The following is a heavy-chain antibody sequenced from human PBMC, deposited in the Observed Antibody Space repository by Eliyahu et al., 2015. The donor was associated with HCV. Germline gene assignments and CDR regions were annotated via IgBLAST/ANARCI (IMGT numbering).Heavy chain of an antibody. D-gene: IGHD2-15*01. V-gene: IGHV3-23*03. CDR1: GXXFSSYX. CDR2: IYXGGSST. Sequence: EVQLLESGGGLVQPGGSLRLSCAASGXXFSSYXXSWVRQAPGKXLGWVSVIYXGGSSTXXADSVKGRFTISRDNSKNTLYLQMNSLRAEDTAVYYCAKDRLYCSGGSCSGERDYWGQGTLVTVSS. CDR3: AKDRLYCSGGSCSGERDY. J-gene: IGHJ4*02.